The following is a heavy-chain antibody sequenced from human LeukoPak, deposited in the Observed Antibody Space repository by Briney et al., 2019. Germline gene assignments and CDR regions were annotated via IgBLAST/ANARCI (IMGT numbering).Heavy chain of an antibody. J-gene: IGHJ4*02. CDR1: GFTFSGYW. Sequence: GGSLRLSCAASGFTFSGYWMHWVRQAPGKGLVWVSRINSDGSSTNYADSVKGRFTISRDNAKNTLYLQMNSLRAEDTAVYYCTTVLTSWIQLWNYYFDYWGQGTLVTVSS. CDR3: TTVLTSWIQLWNYYFDY. CDR2: INSDGSST. V-gene: IGHV3-74*01. D-gene: IGHD5-18*01.